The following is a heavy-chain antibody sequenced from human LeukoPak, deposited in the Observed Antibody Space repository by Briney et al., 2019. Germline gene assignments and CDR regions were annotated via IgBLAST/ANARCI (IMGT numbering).Heavy chain of an antibody. CDR3: VRGYSSGWPYYYYYMDV. J-gene: IGHJ6*03. D-gene: IGHD6-19*01. V-gene: IGHV1-8*01. Sequence: GASVKVSCKASGYTFTSYDINWVRQATGQGLEWMGWMNPNSGNTGYAQKFQGRVTMTRNTSISTAYMELSSLRSEDTAVYYCVRGYSSGWPYYYYYMDVWGKGTTVTVSS. CDR1: GYTFTSYD. CDR2: MNPNSGNT.